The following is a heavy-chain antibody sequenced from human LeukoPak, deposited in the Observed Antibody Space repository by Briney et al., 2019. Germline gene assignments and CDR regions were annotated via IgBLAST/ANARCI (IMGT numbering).Heavy chain of an antibody. V-gene: IGHV3-53*01. CDR2: IYSDGST. CDR1: GGSISSSTNY. J-gene: IGHJ3*02. D-gene: IGHD2-21*02. CDR3: ARDGCGGDCYLGAFDI. Sequence: PSETLSLTCTVSGGSISSSTNYWGWIRQPPGKGLEWVSVIYSDGSTYYADSVKGRFTISRDNSKNTLYLQMNSLRAQDTAVYYCARDGCGGDCYLGAFDIWGQGTMVIVSS.